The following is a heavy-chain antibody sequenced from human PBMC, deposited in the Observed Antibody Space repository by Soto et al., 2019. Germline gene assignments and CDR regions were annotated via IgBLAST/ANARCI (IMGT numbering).Heavy chain of an antibody. J-gene: IGHJ4*02. CDR2: VSNHDGRTT. CDR3: VKDGQVGANPFES. V-gene: IGHV3-64D*06. Sequence: PGGSLRLSCSASGFTFSTYSMHWVRQAPGKGLEYVPGVSNHDGRTTSYADSVKGRFTISRDNSKNTLYLQMSSLRTEDTAVYYCVKDGQVGANPFESWGQGTLVTASS. CDR1: GFTFSTYS. D-gene: IGHD2-2*01.